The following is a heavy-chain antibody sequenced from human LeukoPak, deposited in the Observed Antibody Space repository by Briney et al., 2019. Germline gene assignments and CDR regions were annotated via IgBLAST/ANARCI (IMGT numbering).Heavy chain of an antibody. CDR3: ARALYSSGWGTWDSRLGYFDY. D-gene: IGHD6-19*01. CDR1: GFTVSSNY. V-gene: IGHV3-53*01. CDR2: IYSGGST. J-gene: IGHJ4*02. Sequence: GGSLRLSCAASGFTVSSNYMSWVRQAPGKGLEWVSVIYSGGSTYYADSVKGRFTISRDNSKSTLYLQMNSLRAEDTAVYYCARALYSSGWGTWDSRLGYFDYWGQGTLVTVSS.